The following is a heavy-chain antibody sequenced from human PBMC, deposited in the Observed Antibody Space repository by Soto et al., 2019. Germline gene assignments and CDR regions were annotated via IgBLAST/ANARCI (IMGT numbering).Heavy chain of an antibody. Sequence: QVQLQQWGAGLLKPSETLSLTCAVYGGSFSGYYWSWIRQPPGKGLEWIGEINHSGSINYNPSLKSRVTISVATSKNQSSLKLSSVTAAGTAVYYCARGKPYRDARGWFDPWGQGTLVTVSS. CDR3: ARGKPYRDARGWFDP. CDR1: GGSFSGYY. CDR2: INHSGSI. D-gene: IGHD4-17*01. V-gene: IGHV4-34*01. J-gene: IGHJ5*02.